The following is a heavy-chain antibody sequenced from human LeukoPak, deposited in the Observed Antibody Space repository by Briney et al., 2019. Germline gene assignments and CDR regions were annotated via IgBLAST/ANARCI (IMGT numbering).Heavy chain of an antibody. J-gene: IGHJ6*02. D-gene: IGHD3-10*01. CDR3: ARVRGSYYSAMDV. V-gene: IGHV3-48*03. CDR1: GFTFSSYE. CDR2: ISSSASTI. Sequence: GGSLRLSCAASGFTFSSYEMHWVRQAPGKGLEWISYISSSASTIYYADSVKGRFTISRDNGKNSLYLQMNSPRVEDTAVYYCARVRGSYYSAMDVWGQRTTVTVSS.